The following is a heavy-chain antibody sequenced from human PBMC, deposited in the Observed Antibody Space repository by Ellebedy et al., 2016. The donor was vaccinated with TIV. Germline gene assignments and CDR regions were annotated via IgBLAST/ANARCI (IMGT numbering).Heavy chain of an antibody. V-gene: IGHV3-53*01. CDR1: GFTVSSSS. CDR2: IYTTGLI. D-gene: IGHD5-18*01. CDR3: AKDYTAYSNDV. J-gene: IGHJ4*02. Sequence: GESLKISCAASGFTVSSSSLTWVRQAPGKGLQWVSIIYTTGLITYADSVRGRFTISRDSSENTLYLQMNRLRADDTAVYYCAKDYTAYSNDVWGQGTQVTVSS.